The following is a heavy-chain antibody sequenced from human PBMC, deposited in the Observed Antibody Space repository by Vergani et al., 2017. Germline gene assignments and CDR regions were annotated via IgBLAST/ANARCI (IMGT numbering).Heavy chain of an antibody. CDR2: IYTSGST. CDR3: ARELSPGYCSGGSCYSGKVDAFDI. D-gene: IGHD2-15*01. CDR1: GGSISSGSYY. V-gene: IGHV4-61*02. Sequence: QVQLQESGPGLVKPSQTLSLTCTVSGGSISSGSYYWSWIRQPAGKGLEWIGRIYTSGSTNYNPSLKSRVTISVDTSKNQFSLKLSSVTAADTAVYYCARELSPGYCSGGSCYSGKVDAFDIWGQGTMVTVSS. J-gene: IGHJ3*02.